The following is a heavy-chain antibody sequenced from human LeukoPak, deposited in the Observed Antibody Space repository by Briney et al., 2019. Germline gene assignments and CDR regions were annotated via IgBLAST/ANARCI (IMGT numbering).Heavy chain of an antibody. CDR2: IWYDGSNK. J-gene: IGHJ3*02. V-gene: IGHV3-33*06. CDR1: GFTFSRHG. CDR3: AKYGDYDAFDI. D-gene: IGHD4-17*01. Sequence: PGRSLRLSCVASGFTFSRHGMHWVCQAPGKGLEWVTVIWYDGSNKYYADSVKGRFTISRDNSKNTLYLQMNSLRAEDTAVYYCAKYGDYDAFDIWGQGTMVTVSS.